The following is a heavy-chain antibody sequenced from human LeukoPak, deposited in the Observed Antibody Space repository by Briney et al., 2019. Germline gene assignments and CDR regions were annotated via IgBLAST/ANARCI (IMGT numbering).Heavy chain of an antibody. J-gene: IGHJ6*03. CDR2: IYYSGST. Sequence: MTSQTLSLTCTVSGGSISSGDYYWSWIRQPPGKGLAWIGYIYYSGSTNYNPSLKSRVTISVDTSKNQFSLKLSSVTAADTAVYYCAKGAWFRGYYYYYMDVWGKGTTVTVSS. D-gene: IGHD3-10*01. V-gene: IGHV4-30-4*08. CDR1: GGSISSGDYY. CDR3: AKGAWFRGYYYYYMDV.